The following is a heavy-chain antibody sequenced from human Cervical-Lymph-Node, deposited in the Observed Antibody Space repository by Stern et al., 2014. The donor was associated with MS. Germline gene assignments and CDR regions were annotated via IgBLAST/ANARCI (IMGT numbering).Heavy chain of an antibody. V-gene: IGHV1-18*01. D-gene: IGHD3-22*01. CDR3: ARRLNYYDSSCGY. Sequence: VQLVESGADVKKPGASVKVSCKASGYTFTMYGINWVRQAPGQGLEWMGWISPYTGSANYARRLQGRVTMTADTSTSTVYMELRSLRSDDTAVYYCARRLNYYDSSCGYWGQGTLVTVSS. CDR2: ISPYTGSA. J-gene: IGHJ4*02. CDR1: GYTFTMYG.